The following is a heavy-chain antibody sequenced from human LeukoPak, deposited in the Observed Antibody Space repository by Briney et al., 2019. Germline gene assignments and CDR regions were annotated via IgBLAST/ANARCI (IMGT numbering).Heavy chain of an antibody. D-gene: IGHD3-10*01. J-gene: IGHJ5*02. V-gene: IGHV1-18*01. CDR1: GYTFTSYG. CDR2: ISAYNGNT. CDR3: ARNYGSGSSRFDP. Sequence: GASVKVSYKASGYTFTSYGISWVRQAPGQGLEWMGWISAYNGNTNYAQKLEGRVTMTTDTSTSTAYMELRRLRSDDTAVYYCARNYGSGSSRFDPWGQGTLVTVSS.